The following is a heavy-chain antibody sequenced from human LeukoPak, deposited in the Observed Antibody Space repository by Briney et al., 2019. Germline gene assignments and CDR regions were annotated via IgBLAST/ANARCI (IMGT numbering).Heavy chain of an antibody. CDR1: GGSISSYY. CDR2: IYYSGST. V-gene: IGHV4-59*08. J-gene: IGHJ5*02. D-gene: IGHD2-2*01. Sequence: SETLSLTCSVSGGSISSYYWSWIRQPPGKGLEWIGYIYYSGSTNYNPSLKSRVTISVDTSKNQFSLKLSSVTAADTAVYYCARHERYCSSTSCYGVWFDPWGQGTLVTVSS. CDR3: ARHERYCSSTSCYGVWFDP.